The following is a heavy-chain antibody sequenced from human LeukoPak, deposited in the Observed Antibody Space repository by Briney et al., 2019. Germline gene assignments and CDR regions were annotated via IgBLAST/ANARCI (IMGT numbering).Heavy chain of an antibody. V-gene: IGHV3-23*01. J-gene: IGHJ4*02. CDR1: GFPFSSSV. Sequence: GGSLRLSCAASGFPFSSSVMGWVRQAPGKGLEWVSIISVSDSGTHYADSVKGRFSVSRDTSKNTVYLQMNSLKAEDTATYYCAKVGPKSYFASGSYSDYWGQGTLVTVSS. CDR2: ISVSDSGT. D-gene: IGHD3-10*01. CDR3: AKVGPKSYFASGSYSDY.